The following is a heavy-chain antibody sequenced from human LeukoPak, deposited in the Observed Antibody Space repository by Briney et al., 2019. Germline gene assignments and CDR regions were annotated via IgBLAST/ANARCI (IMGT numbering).Heavy chain of an antibody. D-gene: IGHD6-13*01. CDR1: GFTFSGSA. V-gene: IGHV4-38-2*01. CDR2: IYYSGST. Sequence: GSLRLSCAASGFTFSGSALHWVREASGKVLEWIGSIYYSGSTYYNPSLKSRVTISVDTSKNQFSLKLSSVTAADTAVYYCASGWYSSSWYFDYWGQGTLVTVSS. J-gene: IGHJ4*02. CDR3: ASGWYSSSWYFDY.